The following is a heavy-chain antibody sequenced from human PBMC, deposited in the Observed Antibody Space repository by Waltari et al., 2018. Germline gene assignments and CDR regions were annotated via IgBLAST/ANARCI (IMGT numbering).Heavy chain of an antibody. J-gene: IGHJ4*02. V-gene: IGHV1-69*04. CDR2: IIPILCIA. CDR3: ARETSGYSGYVSGFDY. CDR1: GGTLSSYA. D-gene: IGHD5-12*01. Sequence: QVQLVQSGAEVKKPGSSVKVSCKASGGTLSSYAISWVRQDPGQGLEWMGGIIPILCIANYAQKFQGRVTITADESTSTAYMELSSLRSEDTAVYYCARETSGYSGYVSGFDYWGQGTLVTVSS.